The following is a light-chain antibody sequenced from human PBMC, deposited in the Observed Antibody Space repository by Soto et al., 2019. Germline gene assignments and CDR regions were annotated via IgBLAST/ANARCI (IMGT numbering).Light chain of an antibody. V-gene: IGLV2-8*01. J-gene: IGLJ1*01. CDR3: SSYAGSNNYV. CDR2: EVN. CDR1: SSDVGNYDS. Sequence: QSALTQPPSASGSPGQSVTISCTGTSSDVGNYDSVSWYQHHPGKAPQAVIYEVNKRPSGVPDRFSGSKSGNTASLTVSGLQAEDEGDYYCSSYAGSNNYVFGPGTKLTVL.